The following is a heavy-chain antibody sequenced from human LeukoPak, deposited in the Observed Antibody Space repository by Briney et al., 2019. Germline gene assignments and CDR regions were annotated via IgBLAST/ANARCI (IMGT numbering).Heavy chain of an antibody. D-gene: IGHD7-27*01. CDR2: ISSSSGTI. Sequence: PGESLRLSCAASGFTFSGYTMNWVRQAPGKGLEWVSYISSSSGTIYYADSVKGRFTISRDNAENSLYLQMNSLRAEDTAVYYCARDGDALDSWGQGTLVTVSS. V-gene: IGHV3-48*01. CDR1: GFTFSGYT. CDR3: ARDGDALDS. J-gene: IGHJ4*02.